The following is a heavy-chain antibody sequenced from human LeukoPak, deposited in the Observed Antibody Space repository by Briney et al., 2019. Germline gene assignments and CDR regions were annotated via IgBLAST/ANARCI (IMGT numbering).Heavy chain of an antibody. J-gene: IGHJ4*02. CDR2: INPNSGGT. CDR1: GYTFTGYY. CDR3: ARGALRFLEWSSGYFDY. Sequence: ASVKVSCKASGYTFTGYYMHWVRQAPGQGLEWMGWINPNSGGTNYAQKFQGRVTMTRDTSISTAYMELSRLRSDDTAVYYCARGALRFLEWSSGYFDYWGQGTLVTVSS. V-gene: IGHV1-2*02. D-gene: IGHD3-3*01.